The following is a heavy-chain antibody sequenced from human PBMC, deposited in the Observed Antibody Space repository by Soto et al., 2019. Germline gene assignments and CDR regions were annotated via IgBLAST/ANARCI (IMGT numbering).Heavy chain of an antibody. CDR2: IIPIFGTA. J-gene: IGHJ6*02. CDR1: GGTFSSYA. V-gene: IGHV1-69*06. D-gene: IGHD3-3*01. CDR3: ARFLRFLEWSTYYYYGMDV. Sequence: SVKVSCKASGGTFSSYAISWVRQAPGQGLEWMGGIIPIFGTANYAQKFQGRVTITADKSTSTAYMELSSLRSEDTAVYYCARFLRFLEWSTYYYYGMDVWGQGTTVTVS.